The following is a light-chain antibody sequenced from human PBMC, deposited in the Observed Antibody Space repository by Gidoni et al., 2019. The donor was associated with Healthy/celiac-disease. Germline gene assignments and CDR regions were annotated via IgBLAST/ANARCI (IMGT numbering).Light chain of an antibody. V-gene: IGKV3-20*01. CDR2: GAS. J-gene: IGKJ1*01. Sequence: EIVLTQAPGTLYLSPGERATLSCRASQSVSSSYLAWYQQKPGKAPRLLIYGASSRATGIPDRFSSSGSGTDFTLTISRLEPEDFAVYYCQQYGSSPETFGQGTKVEIK. CDR1: QSVSSSY. CDR3: QQYGSSPET.